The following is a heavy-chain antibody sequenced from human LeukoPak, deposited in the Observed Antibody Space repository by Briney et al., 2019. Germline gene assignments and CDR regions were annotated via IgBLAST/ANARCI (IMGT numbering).Heavy chain of an antibody. CDR3: ARARSSYGYGDAFDI. D-gene: IGHD5-18*01. CDR1: GFTVSTNY. J-gene: IGHJ3*02. Sequence: GGSLRLSCAASGFTVSTNYMTWVRQAPGKGLEWVAVISYDGSSKYYADSVKGRFTISRDNSKNTLYLQMNSLRAEDTAVYYCARARSSYGYGDAFDIWGQGTMVTVSS. V-gene: IGHV3-30*03. CDR2: ISYDGSSK.